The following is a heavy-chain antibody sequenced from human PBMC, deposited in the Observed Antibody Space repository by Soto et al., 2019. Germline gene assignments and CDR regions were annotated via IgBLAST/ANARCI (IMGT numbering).Heavy chain of an antibody. V-gene: IGHV3-33*08. J-gene: IGHJ4*02. CDR1: ASIFKGHG. Sequence: QVQLVESGGGVVQPGGSLRLSCAASASIFKGHGMHWVRQAPGQGLEWVSIIRYDGSDEHYGDSVKGRLNISRDNSKNMLYSQMKSLRAEDTAVYYCARGGVVANALFGFLDYWGQGTLVTVSS. D-gene: IGHD2-15*01. CDR3: ARGGVVANALFGFLDY. CDR2: IRYDGSDE.